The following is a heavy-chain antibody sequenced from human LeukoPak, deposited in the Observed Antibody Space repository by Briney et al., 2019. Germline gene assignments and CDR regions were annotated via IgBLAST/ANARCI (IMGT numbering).Heavy chain of an antibody. CDR3: AREEHSSNSGNWFDP. CDR2: INPNSGGI. J-gene: IGHJ5*02. Sequence: ASVKVSCKASGGTFSSYAISWVRQAPGQGLEWMGWINPNSGGINYAQKFQGRVTMTRDTSISTAYMELSRLRSDDTAVYYCAREEHSSNSGNWFDPWGQGTLVTVSS. V-gene: IGHV1-2*02. D-gene: IGHD6-6*01. CDR1: GGTFSSYA.